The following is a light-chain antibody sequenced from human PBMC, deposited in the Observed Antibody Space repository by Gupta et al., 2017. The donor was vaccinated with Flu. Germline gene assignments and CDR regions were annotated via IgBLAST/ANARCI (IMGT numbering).Light chain of an antibody. CDR3: LQDYNYPFT. CDR2: AAS. J-gene: IGKJ4*01. CDR1: RAIRND. V-gene: IGKV1-6*01. Sequence: VGDRVTITCRASRAIRNDLGWYQVKPGKAPKLLVYAASSLQTGVPSRFSGSGSGADFTLTISSLQPEVFATYYCLQDYNYPFTFGGGTKVE.